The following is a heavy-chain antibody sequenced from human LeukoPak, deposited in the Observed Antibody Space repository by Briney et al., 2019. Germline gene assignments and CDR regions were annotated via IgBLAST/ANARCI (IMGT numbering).Heavy chain of an antibody. V-gene: IGHV3-48*04. Sequence: GGSLRLSCAASGFTFSSYWMSWVRQAPGKGLERVSYISSSGSTIYYADSVKGRFTISRDNAKNSLYLQMNSLRAEDTAVYYCARVGYYYGSGSLKNYSYYYMDVWGKGTTVTISS. D-gene: IGHD3-10*01. CDR3: ARVGYYYGSGSLKNYSYYYMDV. CDR2: ISSSGSTI. CDR1: GFTFSSYW. J-gene: IGHJ6*03.